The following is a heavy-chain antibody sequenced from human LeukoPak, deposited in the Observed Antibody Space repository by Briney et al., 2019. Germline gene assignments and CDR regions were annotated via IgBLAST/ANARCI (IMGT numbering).Heavy chain of an antibody. V-gene: IGHV3-23*01. CDR3: AKDRGY. CDR2: ISGRGDST. Sequence: PGGSLRLSCAASGFTFTTFAMTWVGQAPGKGLEWVSAISGRGDSTYYADSVKGRFTVSRDNSRDTLYLQMNSLRADDTAVYYCAKDRGYWGQGTLVTVSS. J-gene: IGHJ4*02. CDR1: GFTFTTFA.